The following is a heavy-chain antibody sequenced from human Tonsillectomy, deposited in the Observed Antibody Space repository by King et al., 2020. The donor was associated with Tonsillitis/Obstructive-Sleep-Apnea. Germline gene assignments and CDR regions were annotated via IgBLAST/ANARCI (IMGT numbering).Heavy chain of an antibody. CDR3: ARAFYDGGMDV. CDR1: GFTFSTYE. Sequence: VQLVESGGGLVQPGGSLRLSCAASGFTFSTYEMNWVRQAPGKGLEWVSYFSGSGSTITYADSVKGRFPISRDNAKNSLYLQMNSLRAEDTAVYYCARAFYDGGMDVWGQGTTVTVSS. CDR2: FSGSGSTI. J-gene: IGHJ6*02. D-gene: IGHD3-16*01. V-gene: IGHV3-48*03.